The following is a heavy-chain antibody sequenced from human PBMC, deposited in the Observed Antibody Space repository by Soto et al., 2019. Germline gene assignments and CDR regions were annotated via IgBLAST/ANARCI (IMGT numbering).Heavy chain of an antibody. Sequence: ASVKGSCKSSCYTFTSYGISWVRQAPGQGLEWMGWISAYNGNTNYAQKLQGRVTMTTDTATSTAYMELRSLRSDDTAVYYCARDSYNPGGIDYWGQGTLVTVSS. J-gene: IGHJ4*02. CDR2: ISAYNGNT. CDR3: ARDSYNPGGIDY. V-gene: IGHV1-18*04. CDR1: CYTFTSYG. D-gene: IGHD1-1*01.